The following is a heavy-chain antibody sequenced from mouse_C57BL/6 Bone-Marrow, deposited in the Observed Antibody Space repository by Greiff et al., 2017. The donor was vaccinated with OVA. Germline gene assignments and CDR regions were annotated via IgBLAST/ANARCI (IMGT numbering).Heavy chain of an antibody. V-gene: IGHV5-4*01. CDR2: ISDGGSYT. D-gene: IGHD2-5*01. Sequence: EVMLVESGGGFVKPGGSLKLSCAASGFTFSSYAMSWVRQTPEKRLEWVATISDGGSYTYYPDNVKGRFTISRDNAKNNLYLQMSHLKSEDTAMYYCAREADYYSNYSFAYWDQGTLVTVSA. CDR1: GFTFSSYA. J-gene: IGHJ3*01. CDR3: AREADYYSNYSFAY.